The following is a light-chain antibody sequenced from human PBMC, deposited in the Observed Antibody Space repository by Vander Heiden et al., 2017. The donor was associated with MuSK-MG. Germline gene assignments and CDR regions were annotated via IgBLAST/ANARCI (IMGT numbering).Light chain of an antibody. J-gene: IGKJ2*01. CDR3: QQDDNLPNT. V-gene: IGKV1-33*01. Sequence: DIQMTQSPSSLSASVGDRVTITCQASQDISNYLNWYQQKPGKAPKLLIYDASKLETGVPSRFSGSGSGTDFTFTISSLQPEDIATYYCQQDDNLPNTFGQGTKLEIK. CDR1: QDISNY. CDR2: DAS.